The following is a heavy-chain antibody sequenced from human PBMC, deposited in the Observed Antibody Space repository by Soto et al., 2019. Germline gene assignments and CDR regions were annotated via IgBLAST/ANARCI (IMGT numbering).Heavy chain of an antibody. CDR1: GYTFTSYG. CDR3: ARDLPYYDILTGYAYYYYGMDV. CDR2: ISAYNGNT. V-gene: IGHV1-18*04. D-gene: IGHD3-9*01. Sequence: ASVKVSFKASGYTFTSYGISWVRQAPGQGLEWMGWISAYNGNTNYAQKRQGRVTMTTDTSTSTAYMELRSLRSDDTAVYYCARDLPYYDILTGYAYYYYGMDVWGQGTTVTVSS. J-gene: IGHJ6*02.